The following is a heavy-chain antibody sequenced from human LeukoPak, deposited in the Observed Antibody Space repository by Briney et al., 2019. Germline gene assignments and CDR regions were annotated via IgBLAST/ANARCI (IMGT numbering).Heavy chain of an antibody. CDR1: GGSISSYY. D-gene: IGHD6-13*01. J-gene: IGHJ4*02. Sequence: SETLSLTCTVSGGSISSYYWSWIRQPPGKGLEWIGYIYYSGSTNYNPSLKGRVTISVDTSKNQFSLKLSSVTAADTAVYYCARSFARSSSWDYWGQGTLVTVSS. V-gene: IGHV4-59*01. CDR3: ARSFARSSSWDY. CDR2: IYYSGST.